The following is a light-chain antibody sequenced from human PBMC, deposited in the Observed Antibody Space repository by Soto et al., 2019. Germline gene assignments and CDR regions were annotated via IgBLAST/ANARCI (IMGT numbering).Light chain of an antibody. CDR3: QQRSDWPPSLT. V-gene: IGKV3-11*01. CDR2: ATS. Sequence: EIVLTQSPATLSLSPGERATLSCRASQSVTKSLAWYQQKPGQAPRLLIFATSPRATDIPTRFSGSGSETDFTLTISSLEPEDFAVYYCQQRSDWPPSLTFGGGTKVEIK. CDR1: QSVTKS. J-gene: IGKJ4*01.